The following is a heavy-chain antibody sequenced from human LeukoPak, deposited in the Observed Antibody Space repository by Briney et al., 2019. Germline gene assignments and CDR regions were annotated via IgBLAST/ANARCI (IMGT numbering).Heavy chain of an antibody. CDR1: GFTFRSYE. D-gene: IGHD3-22*01. CDR3: AGGYYDSGDYYQAFDY. J-gene: IGHJ4*02. V-gene: IGHV3-48*03. Sequence: PGGSLRLSCAASGFTFRSYEMNWVRQAPGKGLEWVSYISSSGHTVYYADSVKGRFTISRDNGKMSLFLQMDSLRAEDSAVYYCAGGYYDSGDYYQAFDYWGQGILVTVSS. CDR2: ISSSGHTV.